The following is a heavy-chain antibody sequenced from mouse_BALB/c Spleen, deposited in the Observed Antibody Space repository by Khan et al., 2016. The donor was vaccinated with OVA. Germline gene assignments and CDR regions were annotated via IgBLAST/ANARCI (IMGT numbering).Heavy chain of an antibody. Sequence: QIQLVQSGPELTKPGETVKISCKASGHTFTNYGMNWVKQAPGKGLKWMGWIITYTGEPTYADDFNGRFAFSLATSASTAYWQINNLKKEDTATYFCARHPYFSYARDNWGQGTSVTVSS. D-gene: IGHD2-10*01. CDR1: GHTFTNYG. V-gene: IGHV9-3-1*01. CDR3: ARHPYFSYARDN. CDR2: IITYTGEP. J-gene: IGHJ4*01.